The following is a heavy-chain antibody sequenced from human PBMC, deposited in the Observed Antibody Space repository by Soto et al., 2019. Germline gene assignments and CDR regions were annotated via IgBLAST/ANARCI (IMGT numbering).Heavy chain of an antibody. D-gene: IGHD3-10*01. V-gene: IGHV3-30*18. CDR3: AKDLGSGKPYYYYAMDV. CDR1: GFIFSRYG. Sequence: GGSLRLSCEASGFIFSRYGMHWVRQAPGKGLEWVAVISYDGSNKYYAESVKGRFIISRDKSENTLYLQMNSLRAEDTAVYYCAKDLGSGKPYYYYAMDVWGQGTTVTVSS. CDR2: ISYDGSNK. J-gene: IGHJ6*02.